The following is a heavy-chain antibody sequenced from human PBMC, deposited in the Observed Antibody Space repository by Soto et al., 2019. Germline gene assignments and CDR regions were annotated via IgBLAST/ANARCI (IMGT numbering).Heavy chain of an antibody. CDR1: GYTFTSHG. Sequence: QVQLVQSGGVMKKPGASVKVSCKASGYTFTSHGISWVRQAPGQGLEWMGWISASNGDTNYAQKYQGRVTVTTDTSTSTGYMELRSLRSEDTAVYSCSSMVRGSNIDYYHYMDVWGEGTTVTVSS. J-gene: IGHJ6*03. CDR3: SSMVRGSNIDYYHYMDV. V-gene: IGHV1-18*01. CDR2: ISASNGDT. D-gene: IGHD3-10*01.